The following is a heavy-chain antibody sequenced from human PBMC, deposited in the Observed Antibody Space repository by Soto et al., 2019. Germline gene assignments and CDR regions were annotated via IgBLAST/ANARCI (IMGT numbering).Heavy chain of an antibody. CDR3: ASGDYYDSSGFSYAAFDY. CDR1: GYTFTSYG. D-gene: IGHD3-22*01. J-gene: IGHJ4*02. Sequence: ASVKVSCKASGYTFTSYGISWVRQAPGQGLEWMGWISAYNGNKNYGQKLQGRVTMNTDTSTSTAYMELRSLRSDGTAVDYLASGDYYDSSGFSYAAFDYWGQRTLVTVSS. V-gene: IGHV1-18*01. CDR2: ISAYNGNK.